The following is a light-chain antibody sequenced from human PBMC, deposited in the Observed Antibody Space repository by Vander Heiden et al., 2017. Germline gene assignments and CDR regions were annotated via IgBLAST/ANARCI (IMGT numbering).Light chain of an antibody. CDR3: QEWDSSTPF. CDR2: QDS. V-gene: IGLV3-1*01. J-gene: IGLJ1*01. Sequence: SYELTQPPSVSLSAGQPARLTCPGDKLGDKYACWYQQKPGHSPVLVSYQDSKRPSGIPERVSGFNSANTATMTISGTQAMDDAYYYCQEWDSSTPFFGTGTKVTVL. CDR1: KLGDKY.